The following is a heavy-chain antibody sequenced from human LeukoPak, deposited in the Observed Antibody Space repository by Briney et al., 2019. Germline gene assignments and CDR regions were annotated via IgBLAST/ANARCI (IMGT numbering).Heavy chain of an antibody. CDR2: MNPNSGNT. CDR1: GSTFTSYD. V-gene: IGHV1-8*03. CDR3: ARGAAPRGYYYYMDV. D-gene: IGHD3-10*01. Sequence: ASVKVSCKASGSTFTSYDNNSVRQATGQGLEWMGWMNPNSGNTGYAQKLQGRVTITRNTSISTAYMELSSLRSEDTAVYYCARGAAPRGYYYYMDVWGKGTTVTVSS. J-gene: IGHJ6*03.